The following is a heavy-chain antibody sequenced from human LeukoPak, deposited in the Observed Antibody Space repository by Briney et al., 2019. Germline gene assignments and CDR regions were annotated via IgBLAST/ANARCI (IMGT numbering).Heavy chain of an antibody. CDR2: IKQDGSEK. Sequence: GGSLRLSCAASGFTFSSYWMSWIRQAPGEGLEWVANIKQDGSEKYYVHSVKGRFTISRDNAKNSLYLQMNSLRAEDTAVYYCARLWVQLWPFDCWGQGTLVTVSS. D-gene: IGHD5-18*01. J-gene: IGHJ4*02. CDR3: ARLWVQLWPFDC. CDR1: GFTFSSYW. V-gene: IGHV3-7*01.